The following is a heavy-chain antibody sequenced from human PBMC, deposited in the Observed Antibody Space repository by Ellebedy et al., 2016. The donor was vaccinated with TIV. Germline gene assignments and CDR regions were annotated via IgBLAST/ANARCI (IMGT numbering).Heavy chain of an antibody. CDR3: ARETHYCSGGSCS. Sequence: AASVKVSCKASGGTFSSYAISWVRQAPGQGLEWMGGIIPIFGTANYAQKFQGRVTITADESTSTAYMELSSLRSEDTAVYYCARETHYCSGGSCSWGQGTLVTVSS. CDR1: GGTFSSYA. D-gene: IGHD2-15*01. V-gene: IGHV1-69*13. J-gene: IGHJ4*02. CDR2: IIPIFGTA.